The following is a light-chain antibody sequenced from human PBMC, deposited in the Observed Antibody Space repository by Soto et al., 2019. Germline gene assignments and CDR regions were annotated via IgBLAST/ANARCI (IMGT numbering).Light chain of an antibody. J-gene: IGKJ1*01. CDR1: QSIANY. CDR2: GAS. Sequence: DIQMTQSPSSLYASVGDRVTITCRASQSIANYLNWYQQRPGKAPKLLIYGASTLHSGVPSNFSGSGSGTDFTLTISGLQLEDFATYYCQQSFTTPRTFGQGTKVEIK. CDR3: QQSFTTPRT. V-gene: IGKV1-39*01.